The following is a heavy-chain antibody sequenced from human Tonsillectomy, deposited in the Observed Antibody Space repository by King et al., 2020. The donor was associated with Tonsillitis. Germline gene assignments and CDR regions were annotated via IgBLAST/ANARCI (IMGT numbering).Heavy chain of an antibody. J-gene: IGHJ1*01. CDR2: INTSGST. CDR3: ARDGEGTSMVRGPIGS. V-gene: IGHV4-4*07. D-gene: IGHD3-10*01. Sequence: QLQESGPGLVKPSETLSLTCTVSGGSISSYYWSWIRQPAGKGLEWIGRINTSGSTNYNPPLKSRVTMSVDTSKNQVSLKLSSVTAADTAVYYCARDGEGTSMVRGPIGSWGQGTLVTVSS. CDR1: GGSISSYY.